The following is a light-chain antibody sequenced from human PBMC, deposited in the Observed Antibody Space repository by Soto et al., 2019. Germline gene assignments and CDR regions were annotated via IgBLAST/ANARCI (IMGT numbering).Light chain of an antibody. CDR1: QGISSY. V-gene: IGKV1-9*01. CDR2: AAS. Sequence: DIHLTQSPSFLSASVGYIFTITCRASQGISSYLAWYQQKPGKAPKLLIYAASTLQSGVPSRLSGSGYGTDLTISINSIQHEDFETYYCQQAYSFTITFGQGTRLEIK. CDR3: QQAYSFTIT. J-gene: IGKJ5*01.